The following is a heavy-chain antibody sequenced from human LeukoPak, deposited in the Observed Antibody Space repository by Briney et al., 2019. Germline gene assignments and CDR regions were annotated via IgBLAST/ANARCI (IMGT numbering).Heavy chain of an antibody. J-gene: IGHJ4*02. CDR3: AREIDRDDYNRFFDY. Sequence: ASVKVSCKASGYTFTSYGISWVRQAPGQGLEWMGWISAYNGNTNYSQKFQGRVTITRDTSASTAYMEMSSLRSEDTAVYYCAREIDRDDYNRFFDYWGQGTLVTVSS. CDR1: GYTFTSYG. CDR2: ISAYNGNT. V-gene: IGHV1-18*01. D-gene: IGHD5-24*01.